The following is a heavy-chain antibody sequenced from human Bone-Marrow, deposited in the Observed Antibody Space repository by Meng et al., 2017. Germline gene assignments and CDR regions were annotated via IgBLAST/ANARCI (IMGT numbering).Heavy chain of an antibody. Sequence: ASVKVSCKASGYTFTSYYMHWVRQAPGQGLEWMGIINPSGGSTSYAQKFQGRVTMTRDTSTSTVYMELSSLRSEDTAVYYCARDRAVPYGGNPGGFDYWGQGTLVTVSS. J-gene: IGHJ4*02. V-gene: IGHV1-46*01. CDR2: INPSGGST. CDR1: GYTFTSYY. D-gene: IGHD4-23*01. CDR3: ARDRAVPYGGNPGGFDY.